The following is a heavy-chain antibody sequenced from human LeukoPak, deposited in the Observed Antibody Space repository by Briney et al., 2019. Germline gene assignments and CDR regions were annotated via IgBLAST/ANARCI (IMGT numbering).Heavy chain of an antibody. Sequence: GASVKVSCKASGGTFSSYAISWVRQAPGQGLEWMGGIIPIFGTANYAQKFQGRVTITTDESTSTAYMELSSLRSEDTAVYYCARGGIVGAQTLEFFDYWGQGTLVTVSS. V-gene: IGHV1-69*05. D-gene: IGHD1-26*01. CDR3: ARGGIVGAQTLEFFDY. CDR2: IIPIFGTA. J-gene: IGHJ4*02. CDR1: GGTFSSYA.